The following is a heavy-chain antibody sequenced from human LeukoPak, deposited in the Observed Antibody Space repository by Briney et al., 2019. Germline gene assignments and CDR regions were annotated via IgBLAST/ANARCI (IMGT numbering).Heavy chain of an antibody. CDR1: GFTFDDYA. Sequence: GGSLRLSCATSGFTFDDYAMHWVRQAPGKGLEWVSGISWNSGSIGYADSVKGRFTISRDNAKNSLYLQMNSLRAEDTAVYYCARTYDYESSRYRHLDYWGQGTLVTVSS. V-gene: IGHV3-9*01. D-gene: IGHD3-22*01. J-gene: IGHJ4*02. CDR2: ISWNSGSI. CDR3: ARTYDYESSRYRHLDY.